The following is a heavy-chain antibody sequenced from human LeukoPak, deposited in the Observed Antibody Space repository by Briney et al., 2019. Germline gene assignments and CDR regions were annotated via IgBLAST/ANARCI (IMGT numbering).Heavy chain of an antibody. CDR3: VRDRNGNYYMDV. CDR1: GFIFNREW. J-gene: IGHJ6*03. V-gene: IGHV3-74*03. D-gene: IGHD1-26*01. CDR2: VNTDGSST. Sequence: GGSLRLSCAASGFIFNREWMHWVRQAPGRGLVWVSRVNTDGSSTVYADSVKGRFTISRDNAKNTLYLQMNSLRAEDTAVYYCVRDRNGNYYMDVWGKGATVTVSS.